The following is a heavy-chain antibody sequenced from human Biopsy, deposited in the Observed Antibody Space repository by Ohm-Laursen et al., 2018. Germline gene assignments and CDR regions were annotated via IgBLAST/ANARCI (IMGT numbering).Heavy chain of an antibody. CDR3: ARLEWRDTFFDF. J-gene: IGHJ4*02. CDR1: GYSIKSGYY. D-gene: IGHD3-3*01. CDR2: IYHSGST. Sequence: GTLSLTCSASGYSIKSGYYWGWIRQPPGKGLEWIGNIYHSGSTYYNPSLKSRVTISVEKSKNQFSLKLSSVTAADTAVYYCARLEWRDTFFDFWGQGRLVTVSS. V-gene: IGHV4-38-2*01.